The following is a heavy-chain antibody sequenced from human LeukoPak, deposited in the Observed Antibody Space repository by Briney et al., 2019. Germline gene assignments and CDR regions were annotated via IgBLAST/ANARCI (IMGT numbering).Heavy chain of an antibody. Sequence: GGSLRLSCAASGLTFSSYDMHWVRQAAGEGLEHVSANSCNGVSTDYANSVKGRFTISRDNSKNTLYLQKGRLRVEDMAVYYCVRSGYADYWGQGTLVTVSS. V-gene: IGHV3-64*01. J-gene: IGHJ4*02. D-gene: IGHD5-12*01. CDR2: NSCNGVST. CDR3: VRSGYADY. CDR1: GLTFSSYD.